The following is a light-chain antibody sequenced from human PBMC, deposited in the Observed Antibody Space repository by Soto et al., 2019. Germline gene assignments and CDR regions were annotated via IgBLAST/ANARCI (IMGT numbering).Light chain of an antibody. CDR1: QSIGSY. J-gene: IGKJ1*01. V-gene: IGKV3-20*01. CDR2: GAS. CDR3: QQYGSSGT. Sequence: EIVLTQSPATLFLSQVERPTLSCRASQSIGSYLAWYQQKPGQAPRLLIYGASNRATGIPDRFSGSGSGTDFTLTISRLEPEDFAVYYCQQYGSSGTFGQGTKVDIK.